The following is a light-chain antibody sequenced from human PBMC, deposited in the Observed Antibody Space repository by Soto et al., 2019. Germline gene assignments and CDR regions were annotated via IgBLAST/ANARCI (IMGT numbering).Light chain of an antibody. J-gene: IGKJ2*01. Sequence: DIQMTQSPSTLSASVGDRVTITCRASQSISSWLAWYQQKPGKAPKLLIYKASSLESGVPSRFSGSGSGTGFTLTISSLQPDDFATYYCQQYNSYPAFGQGTKLEIK. CDR1: QSISSW. CDR2: KAS. CDR3: QQYNSYPA. V-gene: IGKV1-5*03.